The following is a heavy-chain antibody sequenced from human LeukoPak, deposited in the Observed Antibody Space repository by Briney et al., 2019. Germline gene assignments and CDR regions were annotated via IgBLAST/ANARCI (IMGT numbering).Heavy chain of an antibody. V-gene: IGHV4-34*01. CDR1: DGSFSGHY. CDR3: ARGVVVVAATYYYYYYMDV. D-gene: IGHD2-15*01. J-gene: IGHJ6*03. CDR2: INHGGST. Sequence: SETLSLTCAVSDGSFSGHYWNWIRQPPGKGLEWIGEINHGGSTNYNPSLKSRVTISVDTSQNQFSLRLSSVTAADTAVYYCARGVVVVAATYYYYYYMDVWGKGTTVTVSS.